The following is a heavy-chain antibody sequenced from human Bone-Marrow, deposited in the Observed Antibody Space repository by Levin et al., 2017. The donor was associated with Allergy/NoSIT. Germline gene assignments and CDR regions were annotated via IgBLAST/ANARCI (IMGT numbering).Heavy chain of an antibody. CDR1: GFTFSIYS. J-gene: IGHJ3*02. V-gene: IGHV3-21*01. D-gene: IGHD3-16*01. CDR2: ISSSGSDM. CDR3: ARGLIVDLRLAHNEAFDR. Sequence: GGSLRLSCTVSGFTFSIYSINWVRQAPGKGLEWVSSISSSGSDMYSVDSVKGRFTISRDNAKNSLTLQMNSLSAEDTAVYYCARGLIVDLRLAHNEAFDRWGQGTMVSVAS.